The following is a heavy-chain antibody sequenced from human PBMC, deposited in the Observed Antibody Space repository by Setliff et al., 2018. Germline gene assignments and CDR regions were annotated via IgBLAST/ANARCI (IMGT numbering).Heavy chain of an antibody. CDR2: INVSGGST. CDR3: ASGRRYYDSSGYYSPDAFDI. V-gene: IGHV1-46*01. CDR1: GYTFTNYG. Sequence: ASVKVSCKASGYTFTNYGITWVRQAPGQGLEWMGTINVSGGSTSHAEKFQGRVTMTRDTSTSTIYMELASLISEDTAVYYCASGRRYYDSSGYYSPDAFDIWGQGTMVTVSS. D-gene: IGHD3-22*01. J-gene: IGHJ3*02.